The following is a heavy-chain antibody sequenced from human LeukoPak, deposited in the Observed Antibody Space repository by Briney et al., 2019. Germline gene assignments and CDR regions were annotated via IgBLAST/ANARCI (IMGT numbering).Heavy chain of an antibody. J-gene: IGHJ4*02. CDR1: GFTVSSNY. Sequence: GGSLRLSCAASGFTVSSNYMSWVRQAPGKGLGWVSLIYSGGTTYYADSVKGRFTISRDNSKNTLYLQMNSLRAEDTAVYYCARRAGGYSHPYDYWGQGILVTVSS. V-gene: IGHV3-53*01. CDR3: ARRAGGYSHPYDY. D-gene: IGHD4-23*01. CDR2: IYSGGTT.